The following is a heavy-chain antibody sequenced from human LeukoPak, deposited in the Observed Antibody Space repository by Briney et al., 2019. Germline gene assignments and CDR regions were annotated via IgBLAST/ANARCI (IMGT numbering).Heavy chain of an antibody. J-gene: IGHJ4*02. V-gene: IGHV1-69*01. CDR1: GGTFSSYA. D-gene: IGHD2-8*01. CDR3: ARVVLMVCATGIYDY. CDR2: IIPIFGTA. Sequence: SVKVSCKASGGTFSSYAISWVRQAPGQGLEWMGGIIPIFGTANYAQKFQGRVTITADESTSTAYMELSSLRSEDTAVYYCARVVLMVCATGIYDYWGQGTLVTVSS.